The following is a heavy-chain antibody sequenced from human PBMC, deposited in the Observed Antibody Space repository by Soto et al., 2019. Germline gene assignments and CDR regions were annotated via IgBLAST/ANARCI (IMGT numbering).Heavy chain of an antibody. CDR1: GGSISSGGYY. CDR2: IYYSGIT. V-gene: IGHV4-31*03. CDR3: ARSISP. J-gene: IGHJ5*02. D-gene: IGHD3-3*01. Sequence: QVQLHESGTGRVKPSQTLFLTCTVSGGSISSGGYYWNWIRQHPGKGLEWIGYIYYSGITYYNPSLKSRVTISVDTSKNQFSLKLSSVTAADTAVYYCARSISPWGQGTLVTVSS.